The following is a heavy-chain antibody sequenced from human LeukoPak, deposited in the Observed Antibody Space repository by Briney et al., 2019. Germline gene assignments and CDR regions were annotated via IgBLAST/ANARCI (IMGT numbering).Heavy chain of an antibody. Sequence: SETLSLTCTVSGGSISSRSYYWGWIRQPPGKGLVWIGSFYYSGSTYYNPSLKSRVTISVDTSKNQFSLKLSSVTAADTAVYYCARGRPPQTGWGQGTLVTVSS. J-gene: IGHJ4*02. CDR3: ARGRPPQTG. CDR2: FYYSGST. V-gene: IGHV4-39*07. CDR1: GGSISSRSYY.